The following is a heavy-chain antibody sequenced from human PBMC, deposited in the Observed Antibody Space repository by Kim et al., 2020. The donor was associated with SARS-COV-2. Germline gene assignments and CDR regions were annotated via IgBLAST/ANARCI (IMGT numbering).Heavy chain of an antibody. CDR1: GFTFSSYG. J-gene: IGHJ4*02. CDR3: ANGGSSSSWAHLY. V-gene: IGHV3-33*06. Sequence: GGSLRLSCAASGFTFSSYGMHWVRQAPGTGLERVAVIWYDGSKKYYVDSVKGRFTISRDNSKNTLYLQMNSLRSEDTAVYYCANGGSSSSWAHLYWGQGTLVTVSS. D-gene: IGHD2-2*01. CDR2: IWYDGSKK.